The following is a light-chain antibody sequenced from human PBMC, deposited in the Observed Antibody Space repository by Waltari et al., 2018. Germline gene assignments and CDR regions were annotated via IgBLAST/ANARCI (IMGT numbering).Light chain of an antibody. J-gene: IGKJ2*01. V-gene: IGKV3-11*01. CDR3: QQRST. CDR2: ETS. Sequence: EIVLTQSPATLSLSPGERATLSCRASESLTSYLAWYHHKPGQAPRLFIYETSNRATGIPARFRGSGSGADFTLIISSLEPEDFGVYYCQQRSTFGQGTKLEIK. CDR1: ESLTSY.